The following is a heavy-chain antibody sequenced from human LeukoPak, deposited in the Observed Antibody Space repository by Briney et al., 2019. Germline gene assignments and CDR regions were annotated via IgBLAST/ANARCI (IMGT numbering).Heavy chain of an antibody. CDR1: GFPFSVAW. V-gene: IGHV3-15*01. Sequence: GGSLRLSCAASGFPFSVAWMSWVRQAPGKGLEWVGLIQSKTDGGTTVYAGSVKGRFTFSRDDSKNTVYLQMNSLKAEDTAVYYCTFSPTGYYYDTSEWGQGTLVTVSS. J-gene: IGHJ4*02. CDR3: TFSPTGYYYDTSE. CDR2: IQSKTDGGTT. D-gene: IGHD3-22*01.